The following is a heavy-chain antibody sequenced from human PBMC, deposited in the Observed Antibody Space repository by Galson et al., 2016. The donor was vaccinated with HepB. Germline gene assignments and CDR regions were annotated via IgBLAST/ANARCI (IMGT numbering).Heavy chain of an antibody. CDR3: AREADYDVSTGYFSSGWPLDH. J-gene: IGHJ4*02. CDR2: VSFDGNTR. CDR1: GFTFSDYA. Sequence: SLRLSCAASGFTFSDYAFHWVRQAPGKGLEWVAVVSFDGNTRYYGDPVKGRFSFSRDNSKNTLFLQMDSLRSEDTAVYFCAREADYDVSTGYFSSGWPLDHWGQGAPVIVSS. V-gene: IGHV3-30*04. D-gene: IGHD3-9*01.